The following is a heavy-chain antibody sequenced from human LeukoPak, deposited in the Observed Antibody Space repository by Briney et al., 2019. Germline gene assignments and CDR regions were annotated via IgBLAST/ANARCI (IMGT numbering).Heavy chain of an antibody. J-gene: IGHJ4*02. CDR3: ARDPQYTFGYPTYDC. Sequence: ASVKVSCKASGYSLSDYHLHWVRQAPGQGLEWMGDINPGNGATKYAQKFQGRVTMTRDTSISTVYMDLSGLTPDDAAVYYCARDPQYTFGYPTYDCWGQGTLVTVSS. D-gene: IGHD2-2*03. V-gene: IGHV1-2*02. CDR2: INPGNGAT. CDR1: GYSLSDYH.